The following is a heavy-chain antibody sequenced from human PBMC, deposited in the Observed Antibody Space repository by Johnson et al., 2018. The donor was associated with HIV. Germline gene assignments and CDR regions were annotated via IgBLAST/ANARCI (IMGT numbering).Heavy chain of an antibody. CDR1: GITVSSNY. CDR3: AKDRNWGWPVWAFDI. CDR2: ISYDGSNK. D-gene: IGHD3-16*01. Sequence: QMLLVESGGGLVQPGGSLRLSCAASGITVSSNYMSWVRQAPGKGLEWVAVISYDGSNKYYADSVKGRFTISRDNSKNTLYLQMGSLRAEDTAVYYCAKDRNWGWPVWAFDIWGQGTMVTVSS. J-gene: IGHJ3*02. V-gene: IGHV3-30*14.